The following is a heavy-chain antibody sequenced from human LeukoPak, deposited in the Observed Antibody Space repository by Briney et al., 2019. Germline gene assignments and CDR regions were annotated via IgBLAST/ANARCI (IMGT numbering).Heavy chain of an antibody. CDR2: VSTSDTP. D-gene: IGHD4-17*01. CDR3: AGDYSSLVMGH. CDR1: NDSINNFY. J-gene: IGHJ4*02. Sequence: PSETLSLTCNVSNDSINNFYWTWIRQPAGRGLEWIGTVSTSDTPHYNPSLKSRVAISIGKSKNHFSLRLISVTAADTAVYFCAGDYSSLVMGHWGQGTPVTVSS. V-gene: IGHV4-4*07.